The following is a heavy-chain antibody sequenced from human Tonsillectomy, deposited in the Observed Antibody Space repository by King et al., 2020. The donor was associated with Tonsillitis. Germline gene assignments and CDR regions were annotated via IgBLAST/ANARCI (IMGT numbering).Heavy chain of an antibody. CDR1: GFTFSSYA. J-gene: IGHJ4*02. CDR3: ARAFPAQDAGEPFDY. D-gene: IGHD1-14*01. V-gene: IGHV3-30*04. CDR2: ISYDGSNK. Sequence: VQLVESGGGVVQPGRSLRLSCAASGFTFSSYAMHWVRQAPGKRLEWVAVISYDGSNKYYADSVKGRFTISRDNSKNTLYLQMNSLRAEDTAVYYCARAFPAQDAGEPFDYWGQGTLVTVSS.